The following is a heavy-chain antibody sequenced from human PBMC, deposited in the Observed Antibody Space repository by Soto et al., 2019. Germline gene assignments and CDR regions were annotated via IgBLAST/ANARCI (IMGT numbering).Heavy chain of an antibody. Sequence: SETLSLTCAVSGGSIRSNNWWSWVRQPPGKRLEWIGEIFHSGSTNYNPSLKTRVTISVDKSKNQFSLKLSSVTAADTAVYYCARVYSGRYSDYWGQGILVTVS. CDR2: IFHSGST. CDR1: GGSIRSNNW. V-gene: IGHV4-4*02. CDR3: ARVYSGRYSDY. D-gene: IGHD1-26*01. J-gene: IGHJ4*02.